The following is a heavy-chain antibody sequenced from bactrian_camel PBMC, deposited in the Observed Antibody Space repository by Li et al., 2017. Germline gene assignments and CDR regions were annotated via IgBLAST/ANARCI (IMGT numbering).Heavy chain of an antibody. CDR2: IGIDGRT. CDR1: GSIPSSYC. J-gene: IGHJ4*01. V-gene: IGHV3S9*01. CDR3: AAVSCPRGVVVAAADQYEH. Sequence: VQLVESGGGSVEAGGSLELSCTFSGSIPSSYCMGWFRRVPGLEREGVAGIGIDGRTAYADSVKGRFTISQDKAKSIVYLQMNSLQPEDTGVYSCAAVSCPRGVVVAAADQYEHWGQGTQVTVS. D-gene: IGHD7*01.